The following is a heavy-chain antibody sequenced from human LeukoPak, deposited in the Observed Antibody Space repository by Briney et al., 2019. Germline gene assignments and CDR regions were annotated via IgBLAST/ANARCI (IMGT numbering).Heavy chain of an antibody. CDR2: ISSTSSYI. Sequence: GGSLRLSCAASGFTFSSYTMNWVRQAPGKGLEWVSSISSTSSYINYAGSVKGRFTISRDNAKNSLYLQMNSLRADDTAVYFCARDGCGGDCYLADYWGQGTLVTVSS. D-gene: IGHD2-21*02. J-gene: IGHJ4*02. V-gene: IGHV3-21*01. CDR3: ARDGCGGDCYLADY. CDR1: GFTFSSYT.